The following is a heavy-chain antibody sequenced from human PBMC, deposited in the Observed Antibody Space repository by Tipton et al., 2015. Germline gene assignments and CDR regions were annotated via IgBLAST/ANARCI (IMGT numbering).Heavy chain of an antibody. CDR2: IYYSGST. CDR1: GSSVSSGSFY. D-gene: IGHD3-22*01. Sequence: TLSLTCTVSGSSVSSGSFYWSWVRQPPGKGLEWIGYIYYSGSTNYNPSLKSRVTISVDMSKNQFSLNLSSVTAADTAVYYCAREVWYNDSTGYDYWGQGTLVTVSS. V-gene: IGHV4-61*01. J-gene: IGHJ4*02. CDR3: AREVWYNDSTGYDY.